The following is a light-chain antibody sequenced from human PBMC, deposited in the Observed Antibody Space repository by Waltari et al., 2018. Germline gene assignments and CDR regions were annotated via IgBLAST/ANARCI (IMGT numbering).Light chain of an antibody. Sequence: EIVMTQSPATLSVSPGERATLSCTASQSVSSNLAWYQQKPGQAPRLFIYGASTRATGIPARFSGSGSGTEFSLTISSLQSEDFAVYYCQQYNNWPGTFGQGTKVEIK. CDR1: QSVSSN. CDR3: QQYNNWPGT. CDR2: GAS. J-gene: IGKJ1*01. V-gene: IGKV3-15*01.